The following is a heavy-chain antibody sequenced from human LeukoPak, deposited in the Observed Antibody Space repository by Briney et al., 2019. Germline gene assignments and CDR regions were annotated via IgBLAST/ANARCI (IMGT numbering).Heavy chain of an antibody. Sequence: GGSLRLSCAASGFTFSSYSMNWVRQAPGKGLEWVSSISSSSSYIYYADSVKGRFTISRDNAKNSLYLQMNSLRAEDTAEYYCARIGVKVGATIGGVDYWGQGTLVTVSS. D-gene: IGHD1-26*01. CDR3: ARIGVKVGATIGGVDY. CDR2: ISSSSSYI. V-gene: IGHV3-21*01. J-gene: IGHJ4*02. CDR1: GFTFSSYS.